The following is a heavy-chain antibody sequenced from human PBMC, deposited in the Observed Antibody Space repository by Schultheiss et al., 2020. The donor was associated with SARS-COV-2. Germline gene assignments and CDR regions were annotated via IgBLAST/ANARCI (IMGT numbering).Heavy chain of an antibody. Sequence: TLSLTCAVSGGSISSADNHWTWIRQPPGKALEWLALIDWDDDKYYSTSLKTRLTISKDTSKNQVVLTMTNMDPVDTATYYCARVQRVEAGYYYGMDVWGQGTTVTVSS. D-gene: IGHD6-6*01. CDR2: IDWDDDK. V-gene: IGHV2-70*18. CDR3: ARVQRVEAGYYYGMDV. J-gene: IGHJ6*02. CDR1: GGSISSADNH.